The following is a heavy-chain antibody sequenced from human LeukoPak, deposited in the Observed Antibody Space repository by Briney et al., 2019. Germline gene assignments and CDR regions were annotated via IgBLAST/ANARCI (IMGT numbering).Heavy chain of an antibody. D-gene: IGHD3-10*01. CDR2: ISWNSGAV. V-gene: IGHV3-9*03. Sequence: GRSLRLSCAASGFSFGDYAMYWVRQAPGKGLEWVSGISWNSGAVGYADSVKGRFTISRDNAKNSLYLQMNSLRAEDMALYYCAIGTANMVRRVLFDYWGQRTLVTVSS. CDR3: AIGTANMVRRVLFDY. CDR1: GFSFGDYA. J-gene: IGHJ4*02.